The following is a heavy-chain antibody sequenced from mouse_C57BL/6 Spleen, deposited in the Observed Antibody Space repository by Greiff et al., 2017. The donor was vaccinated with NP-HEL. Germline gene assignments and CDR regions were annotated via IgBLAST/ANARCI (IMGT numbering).Heavy chain of an antibody. J-gene: IGHJ4*01. D-gene: IGHD2-4*01. CDR1: GYTFTSYW. CDR3: ARLLPYDYDDYAMDY. Sequence: VQLQQPGTELVKPGASVKLSCKASGYTFTSYWMHWVKQRPGQGLEWIGNINPSNGGTNYNEKFKSKATLTVDKSSSTAYMQLSSLTSEDSAVYYCARLLPYDYDDYAMDYWGQGTSVTVSS. V-gene: IGHV1-53*01. CDR2: INPSNGGT.